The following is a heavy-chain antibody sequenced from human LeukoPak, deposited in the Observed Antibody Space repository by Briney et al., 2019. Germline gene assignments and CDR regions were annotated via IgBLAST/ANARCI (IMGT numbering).Heavy chain of an antibody. V-gene: IGHV3-21*01. CDR1: GFPFNNAW. CDR2: ISSSSSYI. D-gene: IGHD1-26*01. J-gene: IGHJ4*02. CDR3: ARDRVGATDY. Sequence: PGGSLRLSCAASGFPFNNAWMTWVRQAPGKGLEWVSSISSSSSYIYYADSVKGRFTISRDNAKNSLYLQMNSLRAEDTAVYYCARDRVGATDYWGQGTLVTVSS.